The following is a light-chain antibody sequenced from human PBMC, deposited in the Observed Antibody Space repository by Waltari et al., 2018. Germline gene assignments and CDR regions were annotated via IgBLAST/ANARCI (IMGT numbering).Light chain of an antibody. CDR2: RNT. V-gene: IGLV1-47*01. CDR1: SSNIGSNL. J-gene: IGLJ2*01. CDR3: VAWDASLSSPV. Sequence: QSVLTQTPSASGTPGQRVPISCAGSSSNIGSNLVYWYQQLPGTAPKLLIHRNTQRSSGVPDRFSGSKSGTSASLAISGLRSEDEADYYCVAWDASLSSPVFGGGTKLTVL.